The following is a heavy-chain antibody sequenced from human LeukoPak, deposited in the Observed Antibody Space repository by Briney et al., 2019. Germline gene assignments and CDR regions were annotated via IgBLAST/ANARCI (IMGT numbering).Heavy chain of an antibody. D-gene: IGHD6-13*01. J-gene: IGHJ4*02. CDR2: ISGGGGGT. Sequence: PGGSLRLSCAASGFTFSSYVMSWVRQAPGKGLEWVSAISGGGGGTYYADSVKGRFTISRDNSKNTLYLQMNSLRADDTAVCYCAKGRSSSRYSAFDYWGQGTLVTVSS. CDR3: AKGRSSSRYSAFDY. V-gene: IGHV3-23*01. CDR1: GFTFSSYV.